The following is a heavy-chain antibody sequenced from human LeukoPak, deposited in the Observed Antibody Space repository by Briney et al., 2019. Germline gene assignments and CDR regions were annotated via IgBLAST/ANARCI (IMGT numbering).Heavy chain of an antibody. CDR1: GGSFSGYY. D-gene: IGHD2-15*01. Sequence: SETLSLTCAVYGGSFSGYYWSWIRQPPGKGLEWIGEINHSGSTNYNPSLKSRVTISVDTSKNQSSLKLSSVTAADTAVYYCARSTRDTPDYWGQGTLVTVSS. J-gene: IGHJ4*02. CDR3: ARSTRDTPDY. V-gene: IGHV4-34*01. CDR2: INHSGST.